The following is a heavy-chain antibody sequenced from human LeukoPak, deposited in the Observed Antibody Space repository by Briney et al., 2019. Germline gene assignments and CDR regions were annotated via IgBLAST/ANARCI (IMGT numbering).Heavy chain of an antibody. V-gene: IGHV3-21*04. CDR1: GFTFSSYS. Sequence: PGGSLRLSCAASGFTFSSYSMNWVRQAPGKGLEWVSSISSSSSYIYYADSVKGRFTISRDNSKNTLYLQMNSLRAEDTAVYYCAKDLHSSGWYLSLDYWGQGTLVTVSS. D-gene: IGHD6-19*01. J-gene: IGHJ4*02. CDR3: AKDLHSSGWYLSLDY. CDR2: ISSSSSYI.